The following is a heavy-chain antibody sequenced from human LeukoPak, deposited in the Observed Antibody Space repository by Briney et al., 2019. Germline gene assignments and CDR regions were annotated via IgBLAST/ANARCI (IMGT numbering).Heavy chain of an antibody. D-gene: IGHD2-8*01. CDR2: IYYSGST. CDR3: AGLIRPGWFDP. Sequence: LRLSCAASGFTFSSYEMNWVRQPPGKGLEWIANIYYSGSTYYNPSLKSRVTISVGTSKNQFSLKLSSVTAADTAVYYCAGLIRPGWFDPWGQGTLVTVSS. J-gene: IGHJ5*02. V-gene: IGHV4-59*04. CDR1: GFTFSSYE.